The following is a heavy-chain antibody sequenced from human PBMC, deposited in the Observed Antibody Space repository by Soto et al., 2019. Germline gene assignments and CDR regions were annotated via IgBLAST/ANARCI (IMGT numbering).Heavy chain of an antibody. CDR2: IYPGDSDI. CDR3: ARRDGFKIDY. CDR1: GYSFPNYW. J-gene: IGHJ4*02. V-gene: IGHV5-51*01. D-gene: IGHD5-12*01. Sequence: PGESLKISCKVPGYSFPNYWIGWVRQMPGKGLEWMGIIYPGDSDIRYSPSFQGQVTISADKSMNTAYLQWRSLKASDTAMYYCARRDGFKIDYWGQGTMVTVSS.